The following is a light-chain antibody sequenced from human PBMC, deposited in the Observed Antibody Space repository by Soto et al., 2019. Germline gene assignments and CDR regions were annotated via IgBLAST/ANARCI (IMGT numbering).Light chain of an antibody. Sequence: EIVLTQSPGTLSLSPGERATLSCRASQRVSSSYLAWYQQKPGQAPRLLIYGASTRATGIPDRFSGSGSGTYFTLTISRLEPEDFAVYFCQRYGSSPPFTFGQGTKVDIK. CDR2: GAS. CDR1: QRVSSSY. CDR3: QRYGSSPPFT. V-gene: IGKV3-20*01. J-gene: IGKJ2*01.